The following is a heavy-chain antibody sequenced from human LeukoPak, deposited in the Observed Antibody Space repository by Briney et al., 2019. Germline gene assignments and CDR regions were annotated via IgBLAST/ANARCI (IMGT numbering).Heavy chain of an antibody. V-gene: IGHV3-21*01. J-gene: IGHJ4*01. Sequence: GGSLRLSCAASGFTFSNYSMNWVRQAPGKGLEWVSSISSSSSYIYYADSVKGRFTISRDNAKNSLYLQMNSLRAEEQAGYYGASSRYNYGPNFDYWGQETLVTASS. CDR3: ASSRYNYGPNFDY. CDR2: ISSSSSYI. CDR1: GFTFSNYS. D-gene: IGHD5-18*01.